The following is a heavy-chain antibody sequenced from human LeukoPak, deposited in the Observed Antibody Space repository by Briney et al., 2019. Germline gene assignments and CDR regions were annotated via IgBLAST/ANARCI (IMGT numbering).Heavy chain of an antibody. V-gene: IGHV4-59*01. CDR2: IYYSGST. J-gene: IGHJ4*02. CDR3: ARQGGRWLQLQPLVY. CDR1: GGSISSYY. Sequence: PSETLSLTCTVSGGSISSYYWSWIRQPPGKGLEWIGYIYYSGSTNYNPSLKSRVTISVDTSKNQFSLKLSSVTAADTAVYYCARQGGRWLQLQPLVYWGQGTLVTVSS. D-gene: IGHD5-24*01.